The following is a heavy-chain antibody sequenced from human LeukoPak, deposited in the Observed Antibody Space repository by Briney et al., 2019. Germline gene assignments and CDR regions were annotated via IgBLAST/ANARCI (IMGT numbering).Heavy chain of an antibody. CDR2: ISGSAGGT. J-gene: IGHJ4*02. Sequence: GGSLRLSCAVSGITLSNYGMSWVRQAPGKGLEWVAGISGSAGGTNYADSVKGRFTISRDNSKNTLHLQMNRLRAEDMAVYFCAKRGVVIRVILVGFHKEAYYFDSWGQGALVTVSS. CDR1: GITLSNYG. CDR3: AKRGVVIRVILVGFHKEAYYFDS. V-gene: IGHV3-23*01. D-gene: IGHD3-22*01.